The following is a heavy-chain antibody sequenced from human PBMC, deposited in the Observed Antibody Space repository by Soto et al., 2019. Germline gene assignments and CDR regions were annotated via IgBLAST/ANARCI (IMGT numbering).Heavy chain of an antibody. CDR3: AHRAWIQLWFHRSYYWFDP. J-gene: IGHJ5*02. CDR1: GFSLSTSGVG. V-gene: IGHV2-5*02. CDR2: IYWDDDK. D-gene: IGHD5-18*01. Sequence: QITLKESGPTLVKPTQTLTLTCTFSGFSLSTSGVGVGWIRQPPGKALEWLALIYWDDDKRYSPSLKSRLTITKDTSKNQVVLTMTNMDPVDTATYYCAHRAWIQLWFHRSYYWFDPWGQGTLVTVSS.